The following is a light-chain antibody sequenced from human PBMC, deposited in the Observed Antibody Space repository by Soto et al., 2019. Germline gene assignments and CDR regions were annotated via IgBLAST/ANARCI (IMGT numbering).Light chain of an antibody. CDR3: STYTTAVA. CDR2: EGS. CDR1: SNL. Sequence: QSALTQPASVSGSPGQSITISCTGASNLVSWYQHHPGKAPNLIIYEGSERPSGVSNRFSGSKSGNTASLTISGFQAEDEADYYCSTYTTAVAFGGGTKVTVL. J-gene: IGLJ2*01. V-gene: IGLV2-23*01.